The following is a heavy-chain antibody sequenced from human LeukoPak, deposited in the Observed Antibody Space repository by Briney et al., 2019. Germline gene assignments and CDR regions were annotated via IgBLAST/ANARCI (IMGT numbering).Heavy chain of an antibody. D-gene: IGHD2-2*01. J-gene: IGHJ6*02. CDR1: GFTFSSYA. Sequence: GGSLRLSCAASGFTFSSYAMHWVRQAPGKGLEWVAVISYDGSNKYYADSVKGRFTISRDNSKNTLYLQMNSLRAEDTAVYYCARDFIVVVPAAPYYYYYGMDVWGQGTTVTVSS. CDR3: ARDFIVVVPAAPYYYYYGMDV. V-gene: IGHV3-30*04. CDR2: ISYDGSNK.